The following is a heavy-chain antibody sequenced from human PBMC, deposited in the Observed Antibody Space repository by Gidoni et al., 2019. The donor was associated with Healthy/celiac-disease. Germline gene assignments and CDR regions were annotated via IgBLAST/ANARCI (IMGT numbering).Heavy chain of an antibody. CDR1: GGSFSGYY. CDR3: ARGTLRGDSYGRYYYYGMDG. V-gene: IGHV4-34*01. Sequence: QVQLQQSGAGLLQPSGTLSLPCAVSGGSFSGYYWRWIRQPPGKGLAWIGEINHSGSTNYNPARKSRVTISVDTAKNQFSGKVSSVTAADTAVYDWARGTLRGDSYGRYYYYGMDGWGQGTTVTVSS. J-gene: IGHJ6*02. D-gene: IGHD5-18*01. CDR2: INHSGST.